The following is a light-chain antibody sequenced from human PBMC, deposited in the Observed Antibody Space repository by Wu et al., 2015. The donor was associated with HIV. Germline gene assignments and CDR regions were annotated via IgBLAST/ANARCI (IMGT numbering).Light chain of an antibody. CDR3: QQYGSSPRT. CDR2: GAS. J-gene: IGKJ5*01. V-gene: IGKV3-20*01. Sequence: EIVLTQSPGTLSSSPGERATLSCRASQSVSSSYLAWYQQKPGQAPRLLIFGASSRATGIPDRFSGGGSGTDFTLTISRLEPEDFAVYYCQQYGSSPRTFGQGTRLEIK. CDR1: QSVSSSY.